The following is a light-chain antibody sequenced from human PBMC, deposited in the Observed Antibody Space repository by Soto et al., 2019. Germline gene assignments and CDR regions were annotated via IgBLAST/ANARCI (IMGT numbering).Light chain of an antibody. CDR3: QQYNDWPPIT. CDR2: DAS. V-gene: IGKV3-15*01. J-gene: IGKJ5*01. CDR1: QSIRSN. Sequence: EIVMTQSPATLSVSPEERATLSCRASQSIRSNYVAWYQQKPGQGPRLLIYDASTRATVIPARFSGSGSGTEFTLTISSLQSEDFAVYYCQQYNDWPPITFGQGTQREIK.